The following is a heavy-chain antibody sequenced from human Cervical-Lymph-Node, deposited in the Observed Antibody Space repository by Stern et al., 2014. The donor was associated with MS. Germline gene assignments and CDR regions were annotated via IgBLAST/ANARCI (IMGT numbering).Heavy chain of an antibody. CDR3: VREDGDFDY. CDR2: ILQYENIN. CDR1: GFTFSSHV. V-gene: IGHV3-30-3*01. J-gene: IGHJ4*02. Sequence: VQLGESGGGVVQPGGSLRLSCAASGFTFSSHVMHWVRQAPGKGLDVVALILQYENINAYACSVKGRFPISRDNSNNPLSLQMNSLRAEDTAVYYCVREDGDFDYWGQGTLVTFSS. D-gene: IGHD2-8*01.